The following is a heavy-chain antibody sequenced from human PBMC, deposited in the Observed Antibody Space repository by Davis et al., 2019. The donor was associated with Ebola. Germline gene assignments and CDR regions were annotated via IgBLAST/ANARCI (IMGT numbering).Heavy chain of an antibody. CDR2: INPYSGKP. J-gene: IGHJ4*02. CDR3: ARHTSRATDY. V-gene: IGHV7-4-1*02. Sequence: ASVKVSCKASGYSFISYVITWVRPAPCRGLDWMGWINPYSGKPTYAQGFTGRFDFSVDASVSATYLQITSLKPEDTAVYYCARHTSRATDYWGQGAQVTVSP. CDR1: GYSFISYV.